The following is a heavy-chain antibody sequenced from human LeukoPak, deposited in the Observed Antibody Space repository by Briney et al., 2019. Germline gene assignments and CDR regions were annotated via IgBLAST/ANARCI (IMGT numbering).Heavy chain of an antibody. CDR2: IYTSGST. V-gene: IGHV4-61*02. D-gene: IGHD1-1*01. J-gene: IGHJ4*02. CDR1: GGSITSGSYY. Sequence: PSETLSLTCTVSGGSITSGSYYWSWIRQPAGKGLEWIGRIYTSGSTNYNPSLKSRVTISIDTSKNQFSLKLNSVTAADTAVYYCARQARYGTGDIDYWGQGTLVTVSS. CDR3: ARQARYGTGDIDY.